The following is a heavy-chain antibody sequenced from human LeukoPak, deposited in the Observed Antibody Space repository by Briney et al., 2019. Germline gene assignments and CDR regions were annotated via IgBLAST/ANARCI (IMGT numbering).Heavy chain of an antibody. CDR2: IWYDGSNK. CDR3: ARDKYGSGSYFDY. V-gene: IGHV3-33*01. Sequence: GGSLRPSCAASGFTFSSYGMHWVRQAPGKGLEWVAVIWYDGSNKYYADSVKGRFTISRDNSKNTLYLQMNSLRAEDTAVYYCARDKYGSGSYFDYWGQGTLVTVSS. D-gene: IGHD3-10*01. CDR1: GFTFSSYG. J-gene: IGHJ4*02.